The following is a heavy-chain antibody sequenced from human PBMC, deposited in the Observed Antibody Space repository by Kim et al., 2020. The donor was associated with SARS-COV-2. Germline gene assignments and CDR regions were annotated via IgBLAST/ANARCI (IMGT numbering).Heavy chain of an antibody. CDR2: INHSGST. D-gene: IGHD1-1*01. V-gene: IGHV4-34*01. J-gene: IGHJ6*02. Sequence: SETLSLTCAVYGGSFSGYYWSWIRQPPGKGLEWIGEINHSGSTNYNPSLKSRVTISVDTSKNQFSLKLSSVTAADTAVYYCARGARGDGYKAGGQLGMDVWGQGTTVTVSS. CDR1: GGSFSGYY. CDR3: ARGARGDGYKAGGQLGMDV.